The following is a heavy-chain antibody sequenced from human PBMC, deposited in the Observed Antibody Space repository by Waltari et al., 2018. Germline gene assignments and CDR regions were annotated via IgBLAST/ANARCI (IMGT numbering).Heavy chain of an antibody. CDR3: ARGRRPAAKAIDAFDI. V-gene: IGHV1-8*01. Sequence: QVQLVQSGAEVKKPGASVKVSCKASGYTFTSYDINWVRQATGQGLEWMGWMNPNSGNTGYAQKFQGRVTITTDESTSTAYMELSSLRSEDTAVYYCARGRRPAAKAIDAFDIWGQGTMVTVSS. J-gene: IGHJ3*02. D-gene: IGHD2-2*01. CDR2: MNPNSGNT. CDR1: GYTFTSYD.